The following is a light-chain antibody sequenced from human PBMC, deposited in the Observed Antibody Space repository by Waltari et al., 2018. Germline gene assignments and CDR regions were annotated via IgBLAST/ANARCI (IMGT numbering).Light chain of an antibody. V-gene: IGKV1-5*03. CDR3: QQYNSYSCG. J-gene: IGKJ3*01. CDR1: QNIDTW. Sequence: DIHLTQSPSTLSASVGDRVTFTCRASQNIDTWLAWYQQKPGKAPKLLIYKASYLQSGVPSRFSGRGSGTEFTLTIDSLQPDDFATYHCQQYNSYSCGFGPGTTVDLK. CDR2: KAS.